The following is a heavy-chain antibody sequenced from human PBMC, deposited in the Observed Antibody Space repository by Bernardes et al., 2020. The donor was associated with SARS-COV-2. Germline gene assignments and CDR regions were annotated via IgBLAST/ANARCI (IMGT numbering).Heavy chain of an antibody. CDR3: AKCVQGYYAMDV. D-gene: IGHD1-1*01. V-gene: IGHV3-30*18. Sequence: GRSRRPSCPASASTLSSYGTHWVSPVPDKGLGWVAATLSVGSNKYYADSVKGRFTISRDNSKNTLYLQMNSLGAEDTAVYYCAKCVQGYYAMDVWGQGTTVTVS. CDR2: TLSVGSNK. J-gene: IGHJ6*02. CDR1: ASTLSSYG.